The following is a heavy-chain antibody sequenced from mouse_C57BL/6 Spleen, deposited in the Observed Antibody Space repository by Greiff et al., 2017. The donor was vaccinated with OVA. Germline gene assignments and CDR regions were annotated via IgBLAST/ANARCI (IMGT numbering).Heavy chain of an antibody. CDR2: INPNNGGT. CDR3: ALTGGGYFDY. J-gene: IGHJ2*01. Sequence: EVQLQESGPELVKPGASVKMSCKASGYTFTDYNMHWVKQSHGKSLEWIGYINPNNGGTSYNQKFKGKATLTVNKSSSTAYMELRSLTSEDSAVYYCALTGGGYFDYWGQGTTLTVSS. D-gene: IGHD4-1*01. V-gene: IGHV1-22*01. CDR1: GYTFTDYN.